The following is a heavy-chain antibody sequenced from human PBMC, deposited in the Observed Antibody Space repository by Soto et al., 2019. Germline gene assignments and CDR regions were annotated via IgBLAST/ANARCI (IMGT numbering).Heavy chain of an antibody. D-gene: IGHD3-22*01. J-gene: IGHJ4*02. CDR3: ARTRLLRRYYDSSGYLPYFDY. V-gene: IGHV4-31*03. CDR2: IYYSGST. Sequence: TLSLTCTVSGGSISSGGYYWSWIRQHPGKGLEWIGYIYYSGSTYYNPSLKSRVTISVDTSKNQFSLKLSSVTAADTAVYYCARTRLLRRYYDSSGYLPYFDYWGQGTLVTVSS. CDR1: GGSISSGGYY.